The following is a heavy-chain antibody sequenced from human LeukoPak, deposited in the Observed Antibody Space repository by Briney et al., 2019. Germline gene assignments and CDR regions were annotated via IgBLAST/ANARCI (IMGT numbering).Heavy chain of an antibody. D-gene: IGHD1-26*01. V-gene: IGHV1-2*02. CDR2: INPNSGGT. J-gene: IGHJ5*01. CDR3: ARASGSYWWFDS. CDR1: GYTFTGYY. Sequence: RASVKVSCKASGYTFTGYYIHWVRQAPGQGLEWMGWINPNSGGTNYAQKFQGRVTMTRDTSIRTAYMELSRLRSDDTAMYYCARASGSYWWFDSWGQGTLVTVSS.